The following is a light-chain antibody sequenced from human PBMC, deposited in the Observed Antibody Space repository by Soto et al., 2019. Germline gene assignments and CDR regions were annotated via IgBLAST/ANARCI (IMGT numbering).Light chain of an antibody. CDR3: SSYNRSSTSWV. Sequence: QSALTQPASVSGSPGQSITISCTGTSSDVGGYNFVSWYQQHPGKAPKLMIYEVSNRPSWVSNRFSGSKSGNTASLTISGVHAEEDADYYYSSYNRSSTSWVFGAGTKLTVL. V-gene: IGLV2-14*01. J-gene: IGLJ3*02. CDR1: SSDVGGYNF. CDR2: EVS.